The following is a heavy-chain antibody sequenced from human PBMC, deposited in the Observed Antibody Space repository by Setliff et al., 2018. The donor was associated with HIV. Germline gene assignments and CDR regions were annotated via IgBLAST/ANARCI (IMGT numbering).Heavy chain of an antibody. J-gene: IGHJ6*03. V-gene: IGHV4-34*01. D-gene: IGHD6-19*01. CDR1: GGSFSGYH. CDR2: IDHSGST. Sequence: LSLTCAVYGGSFSGYHWSWIRQSPGKGLEWIGEIDHSGSTYYNPSLKSRVTISVDTSKNQFSLKLSSVTAADTAVYYCARGSGWYYYYMDVWGKGTTVTVSS. CDR3: ARGSGWYYYYMDV.